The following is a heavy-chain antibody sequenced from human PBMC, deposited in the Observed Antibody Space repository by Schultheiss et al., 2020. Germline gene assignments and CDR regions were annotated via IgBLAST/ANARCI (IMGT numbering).Heavy chain of an antibody. Sequence: SVKVSCKASGGTFSSYAISWVRQAPGQGLEWMGRIIPILGIANYAQKFQGRVTITADKSTSTAYMELSSLRSEDTAVYYCARAPYSYGLYYYYGMDVWGQGTTVNVYS. CDR2: IIPILGIA. CDR3: ARAPYSYGLYYYYGMDV. D-gene: IGHD5-18*01. J-gene: IGHJ6*02. CDR1: GGTFSSYA. V-gene: IGHV1-69*04.